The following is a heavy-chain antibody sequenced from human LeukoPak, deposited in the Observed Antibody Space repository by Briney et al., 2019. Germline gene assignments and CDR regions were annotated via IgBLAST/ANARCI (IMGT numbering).Heavy chain of an antibody. J-gene: IGHJ4*02. V-gene: IGHV3-23*01. CDR1: GFTFSSYA. CDR3: VKDVSRGYSYGYVVDY. CDR2: ISGSGGST. Sequence: PGGSLRLSCAASGFTFSSYAMSWVRQAPGKGLEWVSAISGSGGSTYYADSVKGRFTISRDNSKNTLYLQMNSLRAEDTAVYYCVKDVSRGYSYGYVVDYWGQGTLVTVSS. D-gene: IGHD5-18*01.